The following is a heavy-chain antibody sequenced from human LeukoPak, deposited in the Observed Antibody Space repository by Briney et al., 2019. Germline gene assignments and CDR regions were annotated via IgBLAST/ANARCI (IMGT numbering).Heavy chain of an antibody. CDR1: GFTFSSYG. V-gene: IGHV3-33*08. CDR3: ARWEQQLGRNWFDP. CDR2: ILYDGSNK. Sequence: GGSLRLSCAASGFTFSSYGMHWVRQAPGKGLEGVAVILYDGSNKSYADSVKGRFTISRDNSKNTLYLQMTSLRAEDTAVYYCARWEQQLGRNWFDPWGQGTLVTVSS. J-gene: IGHJ5*02. D-gene: IGHD6-13*01.